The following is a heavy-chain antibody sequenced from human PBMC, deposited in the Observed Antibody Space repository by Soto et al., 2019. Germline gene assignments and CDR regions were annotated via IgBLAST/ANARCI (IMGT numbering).Heavy chain of an antibody. CDR1: GFTFSSYS. CDR2: ISSSSSYI. V-gene: IGHV3-21*01. D-gene: IGHD2-2*02. Sequence: GGSLRLSCAASGFTFSSYSMNWVRQAPGKGLEWVSSISSSSSYIYYADSVKGRFTISRDNAKNSLYLQMNSLRAEDTAVYYCARFRYCSSTSCYRVYYYYGMDAWGQGTTVTVSS. J-gene: IGHJ6*02. CDR3: ARFRYCSSTSCYRVYYYYGMDA.